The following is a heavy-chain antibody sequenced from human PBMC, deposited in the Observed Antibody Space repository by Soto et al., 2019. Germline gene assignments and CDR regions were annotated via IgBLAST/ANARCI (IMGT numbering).Heavy chain of an antibody. D-gene: IGHD1-1*01. J-gene: IGHJ4*02. Sequence: SETLSLTCTVSGGSISSYYWSWIRQPPGKGLEWIGYIYYSGSTNYNPSLKSRVTISVDTSKNQFSLKLSSVTAADTAVYYCATAQEHPGKFDYWGQGTLVTVSS. V-gene: IGHV4-59*08. CDR1: GGSISSYY. CDR2: IYYSGST. CDR3: ATAQEHPGKFDY.